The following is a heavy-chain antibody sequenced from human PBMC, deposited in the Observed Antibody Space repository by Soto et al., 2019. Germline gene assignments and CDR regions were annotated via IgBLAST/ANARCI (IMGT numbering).Heavy chain of an antibody. Sequence: EVQLVDSGGVVVQPGGSLRLSCAASGFTFHGYTMHWVRQAPGKGLEWVSLINWDGTNKYYADSVKGRFTISRDNGKNSLYLQMNSLRTEDTALYYCAKEAGTIYFDYWGQGALVTVSS. D-gene: IGHD6-13*01. CDR3: AKEAGTIYFDY. CDR2: INWDGTNK. J-gene: IGHJ4*02. V-gene: IGHV3-43*01. CDR1: GFTFHGYT.